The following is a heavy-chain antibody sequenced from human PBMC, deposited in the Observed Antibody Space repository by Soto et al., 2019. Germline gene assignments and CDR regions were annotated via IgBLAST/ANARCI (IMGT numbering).Heavy chain of an antibody. D-gene: IGHD2-2*01. Sequence: QVQLVQSGAEVKKPGASVKVSCKASGYTFTNFDINWVRQAPGQGLEWMGWTNPKRGDAGYAQKFQGRVTMTRDTSKSIAYMEVSSLRSEDTAMYYCARINSDCVRTSCHLDYWGQGTLATVSS. J-gene: IGHJ4*02. CDR3: ARINSDCVRTSCHLDY. V-gene: IGHV1-8*01. CDR1: GYTFTNFD. CDR2: TNPKRGDA.